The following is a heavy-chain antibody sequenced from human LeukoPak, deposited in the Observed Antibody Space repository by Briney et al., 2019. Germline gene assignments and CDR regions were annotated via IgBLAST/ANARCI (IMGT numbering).Heavy chain of an antibody. CDR2: IYYSGST. V-gene: IGHV4-39*01. Sequence: SETLSLTCTVSGGSISSSIYYWGWIRQPPGRGLEWIGSIYYSGSTYYNPSLKSRVTISVVTSKNQFSLKLSSVTAADTAVYYCARQNPYYSDTTGPYWGQGTLVTVSS. CDR3: ARQNPYYSDTTGPY. J-gene: IGHJ4*02. D-gene: IGHD3-22*01. CDR1: GGSISSSIYY.